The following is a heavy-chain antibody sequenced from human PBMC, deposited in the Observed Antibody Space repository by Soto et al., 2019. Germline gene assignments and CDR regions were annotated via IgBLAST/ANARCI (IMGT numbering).Heavy chain of an antibody. J-gene: IGHJ4*02. CDR3: ARGGQDFWSGPFDY. Sequence: SETLSLTCTVSAGSISNYFCNWIRQPAGKGLEWIGRIDNSGSTNYNPSLKSRVTMSSDTSRNQFSLKLNSVTAADTAVYYCARGGQDFWSGPFDYWGQGALVTVSS. D-gene: IGHD3-3*01. CDR2: IDNSGST. CDR1: AGSISNYF. V-gene: IGHV4-4*07.